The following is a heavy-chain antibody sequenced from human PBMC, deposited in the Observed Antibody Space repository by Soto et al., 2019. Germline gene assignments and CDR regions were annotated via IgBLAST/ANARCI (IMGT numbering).Heavy chain of an antibody. CDR2: ISPSGDNT. D-gene: IGHD1-1*01. Sequence: QVQLVQSGAEVKKPGASVRISCKASGYTFTNFYLHWVRQAPGQGLEWMGIISPSGDNTWYAQKFQGRVTMPRDTATSTVYMEVSGLRSEETAIYYCARNVSFRERRGPNYFDYWGQGPLLTVSS. V-gene: IGHV1-46*01. CDR3: ARNVSFRERRGPNYFDY. CDR1: GYTFTNFY. J-gene: IGHJ4*02.